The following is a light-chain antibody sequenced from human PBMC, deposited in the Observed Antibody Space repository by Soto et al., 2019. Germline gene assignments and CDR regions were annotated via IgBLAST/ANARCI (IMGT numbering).Light chain of an antibody. J-gene: IGKJ1*01. CDR1: QSISSW. V-gene: IGKV1-5*01. CDR3: QQCYSYYAWT. Sequence: DIQMTQSPSTLSASVGDRVTITCRASQSISSWLSWYQQKPGKAPKLLIYDASSLQSGVPSRFSGSGSGTEFTLTISSLQPDDFATYYCQQCYSYYAWTFGQGTKVDVK. CDR2: DAS.